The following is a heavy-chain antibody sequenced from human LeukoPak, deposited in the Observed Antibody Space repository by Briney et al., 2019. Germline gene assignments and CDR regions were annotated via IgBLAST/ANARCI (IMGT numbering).Heavy chain of an antibody. CDR1: GGTFSSYA. Sequence: GASVKLSCKASGGTFSSYAISWVRQAPGQGLEWMGGIIPIFGTANYAQKFQGRVTITTDESTSTAYMELSSLRSEDTAGYYCARRPARYCGGGCYVYYWGQGTLVTVSS. V-gene: IGHV1-69*05. CDR3: ARRPARYCGGGCYVYY. D-gene: IGHD2-21*02. J-gene: IGHJ4*02. CDR2: IIPIFGTA.